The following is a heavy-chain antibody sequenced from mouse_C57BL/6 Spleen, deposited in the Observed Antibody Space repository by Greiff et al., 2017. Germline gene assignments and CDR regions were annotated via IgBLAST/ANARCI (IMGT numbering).Heavy chain of an antibody. CDR2: ISYDGSN. CDR1: GYSITSGYY. D-gene: IGHD4-1*01. Sequence: EVQRVESGPGLVKPSQSLSLTCSVTGYSITSGYYWNWIRQFPGNKLEWMGYISYDGSNNYNPSLKNRISITRDTSKNQFFLKLNSVTTEDTATYYCATGTGYWYFDVWGTGTTVTVSS. V-gene: IGHV3-6*01. J-gene: IGHJ1*03. CDR3: ATGTGYWYFDV.